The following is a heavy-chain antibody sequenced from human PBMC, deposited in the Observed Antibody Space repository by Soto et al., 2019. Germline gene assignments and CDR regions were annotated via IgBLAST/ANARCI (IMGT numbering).Heavy chain of an antibody. Sequence: QVQLQQWGAGLLKPSETLSLTCAVNGGSFTGYYWSWVRQPPGKGLEWIGEVKDGGVTNYSPSLRRXXTXSLXAPKKQFSLKVTSVTAADTAVYYCTRGQEGVVATHWDQGTLVTVSS. CDR2: VKDGGVT. J-gene: IGHJ4*02. CDR3: TRGQEGVVATH. V-gene: IGHV4-34*01. CDR1: GGSFTGYY. D-gene: IGHD5-12*01.